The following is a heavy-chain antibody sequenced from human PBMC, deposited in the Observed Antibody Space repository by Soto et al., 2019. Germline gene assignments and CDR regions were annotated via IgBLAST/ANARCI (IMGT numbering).Heavy chain of an antibody. CDR2: INSDGSRT. Sequence: PGGPLRLSYAASGFTFSSYWMHWVRQAPGKGLVWVSRINSDGSRTIYADSVKGRFTISRDNAKNTLYLQMNSLRAEDTAVYYCARALTYYYDIDYWGQGTLVTVSS. CDR1: GFTFSSYW. D-gene: IGHD3-22*01. V-gene: IGHV3-74*01. J-gene: IGHJ4*02. CDR3: ARALTYYYDIDY.